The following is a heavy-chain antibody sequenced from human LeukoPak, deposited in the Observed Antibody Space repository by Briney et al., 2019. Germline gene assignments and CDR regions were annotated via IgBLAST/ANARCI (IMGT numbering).Heavy chain of an antibody. CDR3: AITVDCRATTDCYSYFHH. CDR2: VSNDGTYT. CDR1: GFTLSNYW. V-gene: IGHV3-74*03. J-gene: IGHJ1*01. D-gene: IGHD2-21*02. Sequence: HSGGSLRLSCAASGFTLSNYWMHWVRQAPGKGLVWVSRVSNDGTYTEYADSVKGRFTISRDNAKDTLYLQVNSLRAEDTAVYYCAITVDCRATTDCYSYFHHWGQGTLVTVSS.